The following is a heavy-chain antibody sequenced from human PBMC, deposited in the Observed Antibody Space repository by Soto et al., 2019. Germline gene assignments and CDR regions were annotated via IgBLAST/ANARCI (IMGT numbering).Heavy chain of an antibody. D-gene: IGHD6-6*01. CDR1: GFTFSSYG. CDR2: ISYDGSNK. V-gene: IGHV3-30*03. CDR3: AIGIAARPRRRIY. J-gene: IGHJ4*02. Sequence: GGSLRLSCAASGFTFSSYGMHWVRQAPGKGLEWVAVISYDGSNKYYADSVKGRFTISRDNSKNTLYLQMNSLRAEDTAVYYCAIGIAARPRRRIYWGQGTLVTVSS.